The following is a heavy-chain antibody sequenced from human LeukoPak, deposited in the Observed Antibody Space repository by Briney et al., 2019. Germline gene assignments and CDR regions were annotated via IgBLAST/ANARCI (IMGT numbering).Heavy chain of an antibody. D-gene: IGHD6-19*01. V-gene: IGHV3-43D*03. CDR2: ISWDGGST. Sequence: GGSLRLSCAASGFTFDDYAMHWVRQAPGKGLEWVSLISWDGGSTYYADSVKGRFTISRDNSKNSLYLQMNSLRAEDTALYYCAKEGSGLGRSLDYWGQGTLVTVSS. J-gene: IGHJ4*02. CDR3: AKEGSGLGRSLDY. CDR1: GFTFDDYA.